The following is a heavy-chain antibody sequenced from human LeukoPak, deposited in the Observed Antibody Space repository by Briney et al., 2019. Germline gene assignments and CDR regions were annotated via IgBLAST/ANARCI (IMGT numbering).Heavy chain of an antibody. V-gene: IGHV4-30-2*01. Sequence: SETLSLTCTVSGGSISSGGYYWSWIRQPPGKGLEWIGYIYHSGSTYYNPSLKSRVTISVDRSKNQFSLKLSSVTAADTAVYYCARHGGKQWFDPWGQGTLVTVSS. D-gene: IGHD3-16*01. CDR3: ARHGGKQWFDP. CDR1: GGSISSGGYY. J-gene: IGHJ5*02. CDR2: IYHSGST.